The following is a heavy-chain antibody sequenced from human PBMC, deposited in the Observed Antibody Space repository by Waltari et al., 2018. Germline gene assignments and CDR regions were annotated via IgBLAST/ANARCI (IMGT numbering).Heavy chain of an antibody. Sequence: PGKGLEWIGYIYYSGSTNYNPSLKSRVTISVDTSKNQFSLKLSSVTAADTAVYYCAREDYYGSGSYSRRYYYYYMDVWGKGTTVTVSS. CDR3: AREDYYGSGSYSRRYYYYYMDV. V-gene: IGHV4-59*01. CDR2: IYYSGST. D-gene: IGHD3-10*01. J-gene: IGHJ6*03.